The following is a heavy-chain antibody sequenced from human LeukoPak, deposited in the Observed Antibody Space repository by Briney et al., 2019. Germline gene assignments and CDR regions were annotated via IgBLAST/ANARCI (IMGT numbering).Heavy chain of an antibody. Sequence: SETLSLTCAVYGGSFSGYYWSWIRQPPGKGLEWIGEIFHSGSTNYNPSLKSRVTISVDKSKNQFSLKLSSVTAADTAIYYCARGQSGTYGTFDYWGQGTLVTVSS. CDR1: GGSFSGYY. V-gene: IGHV4-34*01. CDR2: IFHSGST. J-gene: IGHJ4*02. CDR3: ARGQSGTYGTFDY. D-gene: IGHD1-26*01.